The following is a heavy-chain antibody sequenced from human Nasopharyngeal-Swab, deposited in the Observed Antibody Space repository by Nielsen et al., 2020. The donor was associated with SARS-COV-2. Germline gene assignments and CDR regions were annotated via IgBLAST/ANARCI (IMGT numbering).Heavy chain of an antibody. D-gene: IGHD6-13*01. CDR2: INPNSGGT. V-gene: IGHV1-2*06. CDR1: GYTFTGYY. CDR3: ARDWEQQHDAFDI. J-gene: IGHJ3*02. Sequence: SVKVSCKASGYTFTGYYMHWVRQAPGQGLEWMGRINPNSGGTNYAQKFQGRVTVTRDTSISTAYMELSRLRSDDTAVYYCARDWEQQHDAFDIWGQGTMVTVSS.